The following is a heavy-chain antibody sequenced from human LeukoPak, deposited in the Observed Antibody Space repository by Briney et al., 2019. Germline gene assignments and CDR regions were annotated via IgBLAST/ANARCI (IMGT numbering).Heavy chain of an antibody. CDR2: ISGSGGTT. Sequence: GRSLRLSCAASGFTFSSYGMSWVRQAPGKGLEWVSGISGSGGTTYYADSVKGRFTISRDNSKITLYLQMNSLRAEDTAVYYCAKVRANRFASFDYWGQGTLVTVSS. J-gene: IGHJ4*02. CDR3: AKVRANRFASFDY. D-gene: IGHD1/OR15-1a*01. CDR1: GFTFSSYG. V-gene: IGHV3-23*01.